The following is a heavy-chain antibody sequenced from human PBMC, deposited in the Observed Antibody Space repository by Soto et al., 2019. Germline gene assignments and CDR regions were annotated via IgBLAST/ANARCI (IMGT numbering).Heavy chain of an antibody. CDR2: IIPIFGTA. D-gene: IGHD4-17*01. V-gene: IGHV1-69*13. CDR1: GGTFSSYA. CDR3: ARRYGGNSGQYYYYYYGMDV. Sequence: SVKVSCKASGGTFSSYAISWVQQALGQGLEWMGGIIPIFGTANYAQKFQGRVTITADESTSTAYMELSSLRSEDTAVYYCARRYGGNSGQYYYYYYGMDVWGQGTTVTVSS. J-gene: IGHJ6*02.